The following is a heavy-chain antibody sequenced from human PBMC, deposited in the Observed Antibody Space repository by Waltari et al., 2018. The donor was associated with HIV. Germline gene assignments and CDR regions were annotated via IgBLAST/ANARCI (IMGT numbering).Heavy chain of an antibody. Sequence: GPGLVKPSQTLSLTCTVSGVSITSGTYFWNWNRQPAGKGLGWCGRLSVSGRTKYNPSLTSRLNISADTSKNQFSPTQPSVNASDTAIYSLTSQSTGSGSYSEVDVWGQGTTVTVS. CDR3: TSQSTGSGSYSEVDV. D-gene: IGHD3-22*01. CDR1: GVSITSGTYF. CDR2: LSVSGRT. V-gene: IGHV4-61*02. J-gene: IGHJ6*02.